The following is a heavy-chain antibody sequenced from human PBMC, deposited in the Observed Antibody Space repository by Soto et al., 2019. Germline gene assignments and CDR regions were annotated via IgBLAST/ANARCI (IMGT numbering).Heavy chain of an antibody. CDR3: ARGRRLAAADY. CDR2: IYYSGST. V-gene: IGHV4-31*03. CDR1: GGSISSGGCS. D-gene: IGHD6-13*01. Sequence: SETLSLTCTVSGGSISSGGCSWSWIRQHPGKGLEWIGYIYYSGSTYYTPSRKRRATISVGTAKNQYSLKPTSVTAPDTAVYYCARGRRLAAADYWGQGTLVTVSS. J-gene: IGHJ4*02.